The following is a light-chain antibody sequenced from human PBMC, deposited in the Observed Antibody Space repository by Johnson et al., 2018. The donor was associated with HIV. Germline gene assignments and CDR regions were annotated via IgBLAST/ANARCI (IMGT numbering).Light chain of an antibody. V-gene: IGLV1-51*02. CDR1: SSNIGNNY. CDR2: EKN. CDR3: AAWDDSLNAYV. J-gene: IGLJ1*01. Sequence: QSVLTQPPSVSAAPGQKVTISCSGSSSNIGNNYVSWYQQLPGTAPKLLIYEKNKRPSGIPDRFSASKSGTSATLGITGLQTGDEADYYCAAWDDSLNAYVFGTGTKVTVL.